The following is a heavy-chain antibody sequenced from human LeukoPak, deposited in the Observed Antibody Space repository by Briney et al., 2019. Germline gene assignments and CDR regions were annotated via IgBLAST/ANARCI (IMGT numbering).Heavy chain of an antibody. CDR1: EYSFPNYC. CDR2: IYPDDSDT. V-gene: IGHV5-51*01. J-gene: IGHJ4*02. CDR3: ASTLNYYDSSADY. Sequence: GESLKISCKHSEYSFPNYCIGWVRQMPGKGLEWMGIIYPDDSDTRYSPSFQGQVTISADKSISTAYLQWSSLKASDTAMYYCASTLNYYDSSADYWGQGTLVTVSS. D-gene: IGHD3-22*01.